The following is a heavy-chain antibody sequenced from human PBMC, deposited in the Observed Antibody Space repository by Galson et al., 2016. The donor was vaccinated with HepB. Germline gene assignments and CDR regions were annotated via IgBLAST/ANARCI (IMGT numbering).Heavy chain of an antibody. CDR3: ARTIVSAARGALDI. CDR2: IYSSGST. CDR1: GDSISSYY. J-gene: IGHJ3*02. D-gene: IGHD2-2*01. V-gene: IGHV4-4*07. Sequence: SETLSLTCTVSGDSISSYYWSWIRQPAGKGLEWIGRIYSSGSTNYNPSLKSRVTMPVDTSKNQFSLKLSSVTGADPAVYYCARTIVSAARGALDIWGQGTMVTVSS.